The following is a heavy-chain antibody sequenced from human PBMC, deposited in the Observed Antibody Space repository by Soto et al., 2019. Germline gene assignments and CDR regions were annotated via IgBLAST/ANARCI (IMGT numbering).Heavy chain of an antibody. V-gene: IGHV3-33*01. J-gene: IGHJ5*02. CDR3: ARDNVAITNYLWFDP. Sequence: QVQLVESGGGVVQPGRSLRLSCAASGFTFSSYGMHWVRLTPGKGLEWVALVWNDGTNPYYADSVQGRFTISRDNSKNTLYLQMNRLSAEDTAVYYCARDNVAITNYLWFDPRGQGTLVTVSS. CDR2: VWNDGTNP. D-gene: IGHD1-7*01. CDR1: GFTFSSYG.